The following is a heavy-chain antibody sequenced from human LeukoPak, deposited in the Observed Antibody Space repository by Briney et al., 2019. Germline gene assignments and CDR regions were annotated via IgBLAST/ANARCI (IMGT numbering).Heavy chain of an antibody. CDR1: KFAFSSYA. D-gene: IGHD1-26*01. Sequence: PGGSLRLSCAASKFAFSSYAMSWVRQAPGKGLEWVSAISGGGGNTYYADSVKGRFTISRDNSKNTLYLQMNSLRAEDTAVYYCGKNRYSGSLSPFDIWGQGTIVTVSS. CDR2: ISGGGGNT. J-gene: IGHJ3*02. CDR3: GKNRYSGSLSPFDI. V-gene: IGHV3-23*01.